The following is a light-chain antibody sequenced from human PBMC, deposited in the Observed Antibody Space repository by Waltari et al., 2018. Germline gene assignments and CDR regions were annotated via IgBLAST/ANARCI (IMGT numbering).Light chain of an antibody. J-gene: IGKJ1*01. CDR3: QQYERLRVT. V-gene: IGKV3-20*01. Sequence: ELVLTQSPATLSLSPGERATLSCRASQRLRIYLAWYQQKPGQAPRLLMYHASTRAAGIPDRFMGSGYGTGVSLTISRLEPEDVAVYYCQQYERLRVTFGQGTKVEIK. CDR1: QRLRIY. CDR2: HAS.